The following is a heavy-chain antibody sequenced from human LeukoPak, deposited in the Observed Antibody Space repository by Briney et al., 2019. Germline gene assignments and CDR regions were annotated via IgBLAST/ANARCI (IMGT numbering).Heavy chain of an antibody. J-gene: IGHJ3*01. CDR1: GFTFSSSW. CDR3: ARGDWGSALS. D-gene: IGHD7-27*01. CDR2: ISSDVTNT. V-gene: IGHV3-74*01. Sequence: PGGSLSLSCAASGFTFSSSWLHWVRQAQGRGLVWVSRISSDVTNTAYGDSVKGRFTISRDNAKNTLYLQMNSLRVDDTGVYYCARGDWGSALSWGRGTMVTVSS.